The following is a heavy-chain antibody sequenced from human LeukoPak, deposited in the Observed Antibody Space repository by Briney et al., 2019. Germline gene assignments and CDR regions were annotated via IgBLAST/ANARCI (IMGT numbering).Heavy chain of an antibody. Sequence: GASVKVSCKASGYTFTSYYMHWVRQAPGQALEWMGIINPSGGSTSYAQKFQGRVTMTRDMSTSTVYMELSRLRSEDTAVYYCARAGFNCSSTSCYHRSWFDPWGQGTLVTVSS. V-gene: IGHV1-46*01. CDR2: INPSGGST. CDR1: GYTFTSYY. D-gene: IGHD2-2*01. J-gene: IGHJ5*02. CDR3: ARAGFNCSSTSCYHRSWFDP.